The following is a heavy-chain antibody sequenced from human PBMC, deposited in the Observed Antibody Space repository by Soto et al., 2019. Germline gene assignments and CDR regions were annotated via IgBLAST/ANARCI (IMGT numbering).Heavy chain of an antibody. D-gene: IGHD5-18*01. V-gene: IGHV4-61*01. CDR2: IYYSGST. CDR1: GGSVSSGSYY. CDR3: ARAGGGYSYGYIDSGMDV. Sequence: KASETLSLTCTVSGGSVSSGSYYWSWIRQPPGKGLEWIGYIYYSGSTNYNPSLKSRVTISVDTSKNQFSLKLSSVTAADTAVYYCARAGGGYSYGYIDSGMDVWGQGTTVTVSS. J-gene: IGHJ6*02.